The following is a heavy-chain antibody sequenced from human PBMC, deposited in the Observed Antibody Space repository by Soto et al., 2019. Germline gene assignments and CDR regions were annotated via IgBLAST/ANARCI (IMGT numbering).Heavy chain of an antibody. CDR1: GGSFSGYY. CDR2: INHSGST. V-gene: IGHV4-34*01. CDR3: ARGTPERYYFYGLDV. J-gene: IGHJ6*02. Sequence: PSETLSLTCAVYGGSFSGYYWSWIRQPPGKGLEWIGEINHSGSTNYNPSLKSRVTISVDTSKNQFSLKLSSVTAADTAVYYCARGTPERYYFYGLDVWGQGTTVTVS.